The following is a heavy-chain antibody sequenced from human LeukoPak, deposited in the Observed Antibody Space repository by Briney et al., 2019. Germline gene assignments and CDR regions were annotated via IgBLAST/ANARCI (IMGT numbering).Heavy chain of an antibody. J-gene: IGHJ4*02. CDR2: INHSGST. CDR3: ARSFSYSSSWPFGY. V-gene: IGHV4-34*01. CDR1: GGSFSGCY. Sequence: PWETLSLTCAVYGGSFSGCYWNWIRQPPGKGLEWIGEINHSGSTNYNPSLKSRVTISVDTSKNQFSLKLSSVTAADTAVYYCARSFSYSSSWPFGYWGQGTLVTVSS. D-gene: IGHD6-13*01.